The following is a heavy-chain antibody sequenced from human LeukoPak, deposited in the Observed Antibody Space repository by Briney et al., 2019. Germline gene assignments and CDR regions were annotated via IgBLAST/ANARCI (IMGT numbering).Heavy chain of an antibody. CDR1: GFPFSSYA. J-gene: IGHJ4*02. CDR2: ISGSGGST. Sequence: GGSLRLSCAASGFPFSSYAMSWVRQAPGKGLEWVSAISGSGGSTYYADSVKGRFTISRDNSKNTLYLQMNSLRAEDTAVYYCAQTDGGGTFDYWGQGTLVTVSS. V-gene: IGHV3-23*01. CDR3: AQTDGGGTFDY.